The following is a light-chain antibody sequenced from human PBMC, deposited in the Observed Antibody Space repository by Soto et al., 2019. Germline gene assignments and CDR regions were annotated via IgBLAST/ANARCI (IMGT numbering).Light chain of an antibody. Sequence: DIPMAQSSATLSGSRLERATIXCRASQTVSSWLAWYQQKPGKAPKLLIYKASTLKSGVPSRFSGSGSGTEFTLTISSLQPDDFATYYCQHYNSYSEAFGQGTKVDIK. CDR1: QTVSSW. V-gene: IGKV1-5*03. J-gene: IGKJ1*01. CDR3: QHYNSYSEA. CDR2: KAS.